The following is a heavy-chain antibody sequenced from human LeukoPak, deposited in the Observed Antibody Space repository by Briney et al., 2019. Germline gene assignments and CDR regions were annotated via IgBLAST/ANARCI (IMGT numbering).Heavy chain of an antibody. Sequence: GGSLRLSCAASGFXFSNAWMSWVRQAPGKGLQWVGRIKSKTDGGTTDYAAPVKGRFTISRDDSKNTLYLQMNSLKTEDTAVYYCTTDLYGSGSYGYWGQGTLVTVSS. V-gene: IGHV3-15*01. CDR1: GFXFSNAW. J-gene: IGHJ4*02. D-gene: IGHD3-10*01. CDR2: IKSKTDGGTT. CDR3: TTDLYGSGSYGY.